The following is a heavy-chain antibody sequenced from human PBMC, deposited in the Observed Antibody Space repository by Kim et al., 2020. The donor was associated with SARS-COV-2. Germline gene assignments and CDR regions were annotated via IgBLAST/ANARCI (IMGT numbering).Heavy chain of an antibody. V-gene: IGHV1-69*13. D-gene: IGHD3-10*01. CDR3: ARGAPGRLHQGNWFDP. CDR1: GGTFSSYA. Sequence: SVKVSCMASGGTFSSYAISWVRQAPGQGLEWMGGIIPIFGTANYAQKFQGRVTITADESTSTAYMELSSLRSEDTAVYYCARGAPGRLHQGNWFDPWGQGTLVTVSS. J-gene: IGHJ5*02. CDR2: IIPIFGTA.